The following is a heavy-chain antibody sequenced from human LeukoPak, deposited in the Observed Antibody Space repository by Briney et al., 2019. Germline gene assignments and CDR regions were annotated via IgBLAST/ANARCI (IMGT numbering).Heavy chain of an antibody. V-gene: IGHV4-39*01. CDR1: GGSISSSSAY. CDR3: VSPRGFSYGYFDY. D-gene: IGHD5-18*01. CDR2: IYYSKNA. Sequence: SETLSLTCTVSGGSISSSSAYWGWIRQPPGKGLEWIGSIYYSKNAYYNPSLKSRVTISADTSKNQFSLTLASVSATDTAVYYCVSPRGFSYGYFDYWGQGTLVTVSS. J-gene: IGHJ4*02.